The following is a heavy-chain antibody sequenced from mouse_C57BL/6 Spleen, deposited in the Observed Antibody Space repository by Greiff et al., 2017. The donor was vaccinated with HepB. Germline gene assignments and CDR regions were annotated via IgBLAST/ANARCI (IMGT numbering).Heavy chain of an antibody. D-gene: IGHD3-1*01. Sequence: EVQLVESGGGLVKPGGSLKLSCAASGFTFSSYAMSWVRQTPEKRLEWVATISDGGSYTYYPDNVKGRFTISRDNAKNNLYLQMSHLKYEDTAMYYCARGGGLTAYYFDDWGQGTTLTVSS. CDR1: GFTFSSYA. CDR2: ISDGGSYT. V-gene: IGHV5-4*01. J-gene: IGHJ2*01. CDR3: ARGGGLTAYYFDD.